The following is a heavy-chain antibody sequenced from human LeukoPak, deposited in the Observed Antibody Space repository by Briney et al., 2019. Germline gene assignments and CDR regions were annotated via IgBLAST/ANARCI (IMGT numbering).Heavy chain of an antibody. CDR1: SGSISSSSHY. CDR2: IYYSGST. CDR3: ARQFDRSGYLNWFDP. Sequence: SETLSLTCTVSSGSISSSSHYWGWIRQSPGKGLGWIGSIYYSGSTYYNPSLKSRVTISVDTSNNQFSLKLSSVTAADTAVYYCARQFDRSGYLNWFDPWGQGTLVTVSS. D-gene: IGHD3-22*01. V-gene: IGHV4-39*01. J-gene: IGHJ5*02.